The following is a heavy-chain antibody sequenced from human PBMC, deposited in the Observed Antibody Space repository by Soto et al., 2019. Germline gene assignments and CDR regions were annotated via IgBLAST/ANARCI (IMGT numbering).Heavy chain of an antibody. Sequence: GGSLRLSCAASGFTFSSYSMNWVRQAPGKGLEWVSSISSSSSYIYYADSVKGRFTISRDNAKNSLYLQMNSLRAEDTAVYYCARDLDTLEGYFDYWGQGTLVTVSS. CDR3: ARDLDTLEGYFDY. CDR1: GFTFSSYS. CDR2: ISSSSSYI. D-gene: IGHD3-3*01. J-gene: IGHJ4*02. V-gene: IGHV3-21*01.